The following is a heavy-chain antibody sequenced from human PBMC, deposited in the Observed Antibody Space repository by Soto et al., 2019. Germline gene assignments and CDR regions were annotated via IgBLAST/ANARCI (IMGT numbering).Heavy chain of an antibody. V-gene: IGHV1-18*01. D-gene: IGHD6-19*01. CDR2: ISGYNGKT. Sequence: QVQLVQSGGEVKEPGASVKVSCKASGYMFNSYGMSWLRQSPGQGLEWMGWISGYNGKTNYAQDFQGRITMTTETSTTTVYMELRSLSSDDTAVYNCARDETYTSGWYFEVWGQGTLVTVPS. CDR1: GYMFNSYG. CDR3: ARDETYTSGWYFEV. J-gene: IGHJ4*02.